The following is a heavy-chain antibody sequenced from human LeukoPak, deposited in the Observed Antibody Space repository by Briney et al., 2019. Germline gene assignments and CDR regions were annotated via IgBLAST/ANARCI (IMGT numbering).Heavy chain of an antibody. CDR1: GFTFSYYG. CDR2: ISSNGLTT. J-gene: IGHJ3*01. Sequence: GGSHTLSCAASGFTFSYYGVHWVSQAPGKGLEYVSTISSNGLTTYYGNSVKGRFTVSRDNSKNTLYLQMGSLRPEDMAVYYCVRDFKWVETFDFWRRRTMVTVSS. D-gene: IGHD1-26*01. CDR3: VRDFKWVETFDF. V-gene: IGHV3-64*01.